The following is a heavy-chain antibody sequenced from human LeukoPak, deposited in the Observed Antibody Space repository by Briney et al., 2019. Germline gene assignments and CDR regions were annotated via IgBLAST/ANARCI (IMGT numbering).Heavy chain of an antibody. D-gene: IGHD3-10*01. CDR3: ARVRTMVRGVIIPKTRYNWFDP. CDR1: GYTFTSYD. CDR2: MNPNSGNT. Sequence: ASVKVSCKASGYTFTSYDINWVRHAHGQGLEWMGWMNPNSGNTGYAQKFQGRVTMTRNTSISTAYMELSSLRSEDTAVYYCARVRTMVRGVIIPKTRYNWFDPWGQGTLVTVSS. J-gene: IGHJ5*02. V-gene: IGHV1-8*01.